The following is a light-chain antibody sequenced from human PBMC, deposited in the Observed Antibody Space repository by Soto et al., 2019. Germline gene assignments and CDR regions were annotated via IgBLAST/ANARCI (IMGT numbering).Light chain of an antibody. CDR1: QNIRNN. Sequence: DIPMTQAPSALSASVGDRVTITCRASQNIRNNVAWYQQIPGKAPRLLIYDASSLESGVPSSFSGSGSGTEFTLTISSLQPDDFAIYYCQHYNTYPWTFGQGTEVDI. V-gene: IGKV1-5*01. CDR3: QHYNTYPWT. J-gene: IGKJ1*01. CDR2: DAS.